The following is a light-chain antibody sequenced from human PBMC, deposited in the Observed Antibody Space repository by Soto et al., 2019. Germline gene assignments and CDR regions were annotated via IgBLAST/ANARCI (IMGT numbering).Light chain of an antibody. CDR3: QTYDSWPL. CDR1: QSVSTN. V-gene: IGKV3-15*01. CDR2: GAS. Sequence: VMTQSPAILSVSPGERATLSCRASQSVSTNVAWYQQIPGQTPRLLIYGASTRATGIPVRFSGSGSGTEFTLTISGLQSEDFAVYYCQTYDSWPLFGQGTRLEIK. J-gene: IGKJ5*01.